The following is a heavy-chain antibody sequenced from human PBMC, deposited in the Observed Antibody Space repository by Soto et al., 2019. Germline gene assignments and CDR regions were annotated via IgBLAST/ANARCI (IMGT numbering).Heavy chain of an antibody. CDR2: IYSGGST. CDR3: ARDYDFWSGYDYGMDV. V-gene: IGHV3-53*01. Sequence: GSLSLSCAASGFTVSSNYMSWVRQAPGKGLEWVSVIYSGGSTYYADSVKGRLTISRDNSKNTLYLQMNSLRAEDTAVYYCARDYDFWSGYDYGMDVWGQGTTVTVSS. D-gene: IGHD3-3*01. CDR1: GFTVSSNY. J-gene: IGHJ6*02.